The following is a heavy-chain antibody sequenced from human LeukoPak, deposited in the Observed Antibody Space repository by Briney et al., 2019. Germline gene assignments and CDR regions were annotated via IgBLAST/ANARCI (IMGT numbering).Heavy chain of an antibody. CDR1: GFTFSNYG. D-gene: IGHD6-13*01. CDR3: ARGAHAAAAGKDY. Sequence: GGSLRLSCAASGFTFSNYGMHWVRQAPGKGLEWVAIIWYDGSNKYYADSVKGRFTISRDNSKNTLYLQMSSLIAEDTSVYYCARGAHAAAAGKDYWGQGTLVTVSS. J-gene: IGHJ4*02. V-gene: IGHV3-33*01. CDR2: IWYDGSNK.